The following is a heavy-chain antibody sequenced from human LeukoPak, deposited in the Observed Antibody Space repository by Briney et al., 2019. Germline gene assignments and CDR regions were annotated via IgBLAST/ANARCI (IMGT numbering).Heavy chain of an antibody. D-gene: IGHD3-3*01. CDR3: ARGDFWTYFDY. J-gene: IGHJ4*02. CDR1: AGCISSGAYY. Sequence: PSETLSLTCTVSAGCISSGAYYWSWTRQPPGKGLEWIGYIYHSGRTYYDPSLKSRVTISVDTSKNQFSLKLSSVTAADTAVYYCARGDFWTYFDYWGQGTLVTVSS. V-gene: IGHV4-30-2*01. CDR2: IYHSGRT.